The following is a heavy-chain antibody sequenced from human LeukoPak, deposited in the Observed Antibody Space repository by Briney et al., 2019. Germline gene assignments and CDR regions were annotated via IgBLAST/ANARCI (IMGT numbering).Heavy chain of an antibody. V-gene: IGHV3-21*01. J-gene: IGHJ3*02. D-gene: IGHD5-18*01. CDR3: ARAFGWIQLSSNI. CDR2: ISGSSSYI. CDR1: GFTFSSYS. Sequence: GGSLRLSCAASGFTFSSYSMNWVRQAPGKGLEWVSSISGSSSYIYYADSVKGRFTISRDNAKNSLYLQMNSLRAEDTAVYYCARAFGWIQLSSNIWGQGTMVTVSS.